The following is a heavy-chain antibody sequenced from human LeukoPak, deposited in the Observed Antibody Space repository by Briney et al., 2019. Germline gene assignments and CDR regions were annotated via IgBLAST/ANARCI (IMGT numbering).Heavy chain of an antibody. CDR1: GFTFSGYA. D-gene: IGHD3-3*01. J-gene: IGHJ3*02. Sequence: GGSLRLSCAASGFTFSGYAMTWVRQAPGKGLEWVSSISSSGGSTYYADSVKGRFTISRDNSKNTLYLQMNSLRAEDTAVYYCAKVATPLYYDFWSGDQNDAFDIWGQGTMVTVSS. CDR3: AKVATPLYYDFWSGDQNDAFDI. CDR2: ISSSGGST. V-gene: IGHV3-23*01.